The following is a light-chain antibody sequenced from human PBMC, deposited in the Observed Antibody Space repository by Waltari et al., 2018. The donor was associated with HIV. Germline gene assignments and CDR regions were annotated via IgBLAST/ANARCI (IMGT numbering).Light chain of an antibody. Sequence: QSALTQPRSVSGSPGQSVTISCTGTSSDVGDYNYVSWYQQHPGKAPKLMIYDVNKRPSGVPDGFAGSKAGNTASLNISGLQAEDESDYYCCSYAGIWGVFGTGTKVTVL. J-gene: IGLJ1*01. CDR2: DVN. V-gene: IGLV2-11*01. CDR1: SSDVGDYNY. CDR3: CSYAGIWGV.